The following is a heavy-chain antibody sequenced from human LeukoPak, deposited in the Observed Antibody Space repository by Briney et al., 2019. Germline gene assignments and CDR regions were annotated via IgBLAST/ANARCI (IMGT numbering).Heavy chain of an antibody. D-gene: IGHD6-19*01. V-gene: IGHV4-34*01. CDR1: GGSFSGYY. CDR2: INHSGST. J-gene: IGHJ4*02. CDR3: ARLGIAVAGPLGSDY. Sequence: SETLSLTCAVYGGSFSGYYWSWIRQPPGKGLEWIGEINHSGSTNYNPSLKSRVTISVDTSKNQFSLKLSSVTAADTAVYYCARLGIAVAGPLGSDYWGQGTLVTVSS.